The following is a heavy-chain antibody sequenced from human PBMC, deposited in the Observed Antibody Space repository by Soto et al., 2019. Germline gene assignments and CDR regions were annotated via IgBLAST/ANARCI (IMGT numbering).Heavy chain of an antibody. J-gene: IGHJ6*02. CDR2: ISSSSGYI. Sequence: GGSLRLSCAASGFTFSSYSMNWVRQAPGKGLEWVSSISSSSGYIYYADSVKGRFTVSRDNAKNSLYLQMNSLRAEDTAVYYCARDLHVVVPAAIPMGRDVWGQGTTVTVSS. D-gene: IGHD2-2*02. V-gene: IGHV3-21*01. CDR3: ARDLHVVVPAAIPMGRDV. CDR1: GFTFSSYS.